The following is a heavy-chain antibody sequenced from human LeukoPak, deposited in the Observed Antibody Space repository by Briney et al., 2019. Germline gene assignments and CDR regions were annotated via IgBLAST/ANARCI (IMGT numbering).Heavy chain of an antibody. CDR3: AKDRSGSYWNFDY. Sequence: PGGSLRLSCAASGITFSSYAMSWVRQAPGKGLEWVSGLSGSGGSTYYADSVKGRFTISRDNSKNTLYLQMNSLRAEDTAVYYCAKDRSGSYWNFDYGGQGTLVTVSS. CDR2: LSGSGGST. CDR1: GITFSSYA. V-gene: IGHV3-23*01. J-gene: IGHJ4*02. D-gene: IGHD1-26*01.